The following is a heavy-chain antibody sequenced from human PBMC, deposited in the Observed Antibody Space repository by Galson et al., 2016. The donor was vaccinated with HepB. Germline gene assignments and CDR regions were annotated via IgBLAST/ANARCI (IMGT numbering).Heavy chain of an antibody. D-gene: IGHD6-13*01. J-gene: IGHJ4*02. CDR1: GGSIRSSRYY. Sequence: SETLSLTCNVSGGSIRSSRYYWGWIRQPPGKGLEWIGSIYNSGTTYYNPSLKSRVIMSVDTSNNQFSLKLRSVSAPDTAVYYCARHAMRVTAGGPGYFDFWGQGNLVTVSS. CDR3: ARHAMRVTAGGPGYFDF. CDR2: IYNSGTT. V-gene: IGHV4-39*01.